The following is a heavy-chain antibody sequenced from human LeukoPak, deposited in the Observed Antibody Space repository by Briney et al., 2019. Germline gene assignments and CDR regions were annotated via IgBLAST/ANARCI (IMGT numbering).Heavy chain of an antibody. V-gene: IGHV3-23*01. Sequence: GGSLRLSCAASGFTFSSYAMSWVRQAPGKGLEWVSAISGSGGSTYYADSVKGWFTISRDNSKNTLYLQMNSLRAEDTAVYYCAKMPSVYDILTGYYHFDYWGQGTLVTVSS. D-gene: IGHD3-9*01. J-gene: IGHJ4*02. CDR1: GFTFSSYA. CDR3: AKMPSVYDILTGYYHFDY. CDR2: ISGSGGST.